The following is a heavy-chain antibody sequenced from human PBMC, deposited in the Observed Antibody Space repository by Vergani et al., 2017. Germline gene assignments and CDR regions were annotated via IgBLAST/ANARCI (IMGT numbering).Heavy chain of an antibody. D-gene: IGHD2-2*01. CDR1: GGSISSGSYY. V-gene: IGHV4-30-2*01. CDR2: IYHSGST. Sequence: QVQLQESGPGLVKPSQTLSLTCTVSGGSISSGSYYWSWIRQPPGKGLEWIGYIYHSGSTYYNPSLKSRVTISVDRSKNQFSLKLSSVTAADTAVYYCARAQPYCSSTSCYNYYYYYYMDVWGKGTTVTVSS. CDR3: ARAQPYCSSTSCYNYYYYYYMDV. J-gene: IGHJ6*03.